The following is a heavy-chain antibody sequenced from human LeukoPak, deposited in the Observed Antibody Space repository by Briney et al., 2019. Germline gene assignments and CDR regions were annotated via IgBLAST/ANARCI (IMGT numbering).Heavy chain of an antibody. J-gene: IGHJ4*02. Sequence: QSGGSLRLSCAASGFTFSNYWMHWVRQVPGKGLVWVSRIASDGSVTNYADSVKGRFTISRDNSKNTLYLQMNSLRAEDTAVYYCARDSEYYDSSGYGDYWGQGTLVTVSS. CDR3: ARDSEYYDSSGYGDY. D-gene: IGHD3-22*01. V-gene: IGHV3-74*01. CDR2: IASDGSVT. CDR1: GFTFSNYW.